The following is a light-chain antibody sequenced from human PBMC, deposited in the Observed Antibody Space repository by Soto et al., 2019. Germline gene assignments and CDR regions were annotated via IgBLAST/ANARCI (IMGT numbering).Light chain of an antibody. Sequence: QSALTQPASVSGSPGQSITISCTGTSSDVGGYNYVSWYQQHPGKAPKLMIYDVSNRPSGVSNRFSGSKSGNTASLTISGLQAEDEADYYCSSYTSSSFYVCGTGTKVTVL. CDR2: DVS. CDR1: SSDVGGYNY. J-gene: IGLJ1*01. CDR3: SSYTSSSFYV. V-gene: IGLV2-14*01.